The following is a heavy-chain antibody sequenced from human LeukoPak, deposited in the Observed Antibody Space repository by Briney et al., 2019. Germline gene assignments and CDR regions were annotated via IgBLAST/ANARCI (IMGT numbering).Heavy chain of an antibody. CDR3: ARDLIVGGNLDAFDI. CDR1: GFTFSNYA. Sequence: TGGGLRLSCVGSGFTFSNYAMYWVRQAPGEGLEYVSAIFMVGVSTYHADSVKGRFTVSRDNSKNTLNLQMNSLRAEDTAVYYCARDLIVGGNLDAFDIWGQGTIVTLSA. CDR2: IFMVGVST. V-gene: IGHV3-64*02. D-gene: IGHD1-26*01. J-gene: IGHJ3*02.